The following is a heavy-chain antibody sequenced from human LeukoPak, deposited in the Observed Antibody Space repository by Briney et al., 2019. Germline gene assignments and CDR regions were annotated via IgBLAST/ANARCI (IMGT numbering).Heavy chain of an antibody. CDR2: IYTSGST. Sequence: SETLSLTCTVSGGSISSGSYYWSWIRQPAGKGLEWIGRIYTSGSTNYNPSLKSRVTISVDTSKNQFSLKLSSVTAADTAVYYCARQGNPSDAFDIWGQGTMVTVSS. CDR1: GGSISSGSYY. CDR3: ARQGNPSDAFDI. V-gene: IGHV4-61*02. D-gene: IGHD4-23*01. J-gene: IGHJ3*02.